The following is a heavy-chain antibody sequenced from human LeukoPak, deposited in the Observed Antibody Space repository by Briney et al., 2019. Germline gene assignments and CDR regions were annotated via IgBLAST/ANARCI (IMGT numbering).Heavy chain of an antibody. CDR2: ISSSGTTI. J-gene: IGHJ4*02. D-gene: IGHD2-2*01. Sequence: GGSLRLSCAASGSTFSSYEMNWVRQAPGKGLEWVSYISSSGTTIYYADSVKGRFTISRDNAKNSLYLQMNSLRAEDTAVYYCAWRYCSSTSCLIDYWGQGTLVTVSS. CDR1: GSTFSSYE. V-gene: IGHV3-48*03. CDR3: AWRYCSSTSCLIDY.